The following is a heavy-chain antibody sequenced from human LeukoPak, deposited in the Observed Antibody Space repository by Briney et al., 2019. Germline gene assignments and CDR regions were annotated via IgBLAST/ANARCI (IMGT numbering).Heavy chain of an antibody. CDR3: ARRGPGATVDY. Sequence: PSETLSLTCAVYGGSFSGYYWSWVRQPPGKGLGWVGEINHSGSTNYNPSLKSRVTISVDTSKNQFSLKLRSVTAADTAVYFCARRGPGATVDYWGQGTLVTVSS. CDR1: GGSFSGYY. V-gene: IGHV4-34*01. CDR2: INHSGST. J-gene: IGHJ4*02. D-gene: IGHD4/OR15-4a*01.